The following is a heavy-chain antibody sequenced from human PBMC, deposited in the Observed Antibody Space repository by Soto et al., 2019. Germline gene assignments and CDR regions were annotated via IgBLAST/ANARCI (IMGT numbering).Heavy chain of an antibody. CDR1: GASITSTTYF. J-gene: IGHJ4*02. V-gene: IGHV4-39*01. CDR3: AKNLPRTGRFDY. CDR2: IYCSGKT. Sequence: SETLSLTCTLSGASITSTTYFWAWIRKPPGKGLEWVGSIYCSGKTHYNPSLESRVTISVDRSKNQFSLQMSSVTAADTAVYYCAKNLPRTGRFDYWGQGSLVTVSS.